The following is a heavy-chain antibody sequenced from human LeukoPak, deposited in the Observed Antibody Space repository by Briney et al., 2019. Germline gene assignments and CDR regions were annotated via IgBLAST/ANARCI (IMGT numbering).Heavy chain of an antibody. V-gene: IGHV3-30*04. D-gene: IGHD4-17*01. CDR2: ISHDGSKK. Sequence: PGRSLRLSCAASGFTFSSYAMHWVRQAPGKGLEWGAVISHDGSKKYYADSVKGRFTVSRDNSQNTLYLQVNSLRPEDTAVYYCARKSYDYGDYAFDYWDQGTLVTVSS. CDR1: GFTFSSYA. J-gene: IGHJ4*02. CDR3: ARKSYDYGDYAFDY.